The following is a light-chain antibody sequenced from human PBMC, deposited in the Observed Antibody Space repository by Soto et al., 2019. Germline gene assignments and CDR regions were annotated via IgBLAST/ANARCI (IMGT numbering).Light chain of an antibody. CDR1: QSISSW. V-gene: IGKV1-5*01. J-gene: IGKJ4*01. CDR2: DAS. Sequence: DIQMTQSPSTLSASVGDRVTITCRASQSISSWLAWYQQKPGKAPKLLIYDASSLESGVPSRFSGSGSGTEFTLTISSLQPDDFATYYCQQLLTFGGGTKLEIK. CDR3: QQLLT.